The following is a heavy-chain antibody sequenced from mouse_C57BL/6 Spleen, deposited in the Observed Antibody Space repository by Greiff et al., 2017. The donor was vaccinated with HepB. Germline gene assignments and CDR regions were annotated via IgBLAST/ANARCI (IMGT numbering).Heavy chain of an antibody. CDR3: TTVSNSYYFDY. D-gene: IGHD2-5*01. Sequence: VQLQQSGAELVRPGASVKLSCTASGFNIKDDYMHWVKQRPEQGLEWIGWLDPENGDTEYASKFQGKATITADTSSNTAYLQLSSLTSEDTAVYYCTTVSNSYYFDYWGQGTTLTVSS. CDR2: LDPENGDT. CDR1: GFNIKDDY. V-gene: IGHV14-4*01. J-gene: IGHJ2*01.